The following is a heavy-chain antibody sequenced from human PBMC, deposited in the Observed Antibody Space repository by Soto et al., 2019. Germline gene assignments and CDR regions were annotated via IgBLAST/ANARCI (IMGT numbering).Heavy chain of an antibody. Sequence: GGSLRLSCAASGFTVSSNYMSWVRQAPGKGLEWVSVIYSGGSTYYADSGKGRFTISRDNSKNTLYLQMNSLRAEDTAVYYCAREKTPADKYYYYYYMDVWGKGTTVTVSS. J-gene: IGHJ6*03. CDR3: AREKTPADKYYYYYYMDV. D-gene: IGHD6-25*01. CDR1: GFTVSSNY. CDR2: IYSGGST. V-gene: IGHV3-66*01.